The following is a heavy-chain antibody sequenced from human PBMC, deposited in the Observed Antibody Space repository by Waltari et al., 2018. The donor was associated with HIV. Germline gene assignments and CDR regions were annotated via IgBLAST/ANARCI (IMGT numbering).Heavy chain of an antibody. V-gene: IGHV3-13*04. Sequence: EVHLVESGGGLIQPGGSLRLSCAASGFTFNTYDMHWVRQAAGEGLQWVSAIGAAGDTYYSDSVKGRFTISRENAKNSLFLQMNSLRAGDPAVYFCVRVRDSSSGWYIFDYWGQGALVTVSS. CDR3: VRVRDSSSGWYIFDY. J-gene: IGHJ4*02. CDR2: IGAAGDT. D-gene: IGHD6-19*01. CDR1: GFTFNTYD.